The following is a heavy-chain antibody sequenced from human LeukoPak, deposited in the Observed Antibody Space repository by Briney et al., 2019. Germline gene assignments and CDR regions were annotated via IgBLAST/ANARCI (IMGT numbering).Heavy chain of an antibody. D-gene: IGHD4-17*01. Sequence: RASVKVSCKASGYTFTSYAMRWVRQAPGQRLEWMGWINAGNGNTKYSQKFQGRVTVTRDTSASTAYMELSSLRSEDTAVYYCARDIVLRSYGDLSLFDYWGQGTLVTVSS. J-gene: IGHJ4*02. CDR3: ARDIVLRSYGDLSLFDY. V-gene: IGHV1-3*01. CDR1: GYTFTSYA. CDR2: INAGNGNT.